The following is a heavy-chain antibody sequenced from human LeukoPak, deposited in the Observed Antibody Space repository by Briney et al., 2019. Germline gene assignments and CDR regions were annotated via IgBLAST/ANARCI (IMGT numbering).Heavy chain of an antibody. V-gene: IGHV4-34*01. CDR1: GGSFSGYY. CDR2: INHSAST. J-gene: IGHJ5*02. Sequence: PSETLSLICAVYGGSFSGYYWSWIRQPPGKGLEWIGEINHSASTNYTPSLKSRVTISVDTSKNQFSLKLSSVTAADTAVYYCARAHSTRKWFDPWGQGTLVTVSS. D-gene: IGHD6-13*01. CDR3: ARAHSTRKWFDP.